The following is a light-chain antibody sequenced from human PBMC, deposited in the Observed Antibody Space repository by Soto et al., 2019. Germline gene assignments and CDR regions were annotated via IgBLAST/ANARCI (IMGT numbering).Light chain of an antibody. CDR2: KAS. CDR1: QSISPW. V-gene: IGKV1-5*03. J-gene: IGKJ2*01. Sequence: DIQMTQSPSTLSASVGDRVTITCRASQSISPWLAWYQQKPGKAPKILIYKASSLESGVPSRFSGSDSGTEFTLTISSLQPDDFATYYCQQYKTYSRTFGQGTQLEIK. CDR3: QQYKTYSRT.